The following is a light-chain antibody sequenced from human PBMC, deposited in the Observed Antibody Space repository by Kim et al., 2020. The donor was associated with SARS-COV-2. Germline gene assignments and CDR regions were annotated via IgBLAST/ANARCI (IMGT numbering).Light chain of an antibody. CDR2: DSS. V-gene: IGKV1-33*01. J-gene: IGKJ4*01. Sequence: DIQMTQSPSSLSASVGDRVTITCQASQDIRRFLNWFQQKPGQAPKLLIYDSSNLQTGVPSRFSGSGSGTDFTFTIRSLQSEDIATYYCQQYDGLPLTFGGGTKVDIK. CDR3: QQYDGLPLT. CDR1: QDIRRF.